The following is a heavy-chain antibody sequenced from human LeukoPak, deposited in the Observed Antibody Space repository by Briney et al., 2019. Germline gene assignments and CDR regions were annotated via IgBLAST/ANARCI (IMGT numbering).Heavy chain of an antibody. J-gene: IGHJ4*02. CDR1: GYTFIDSF. CDR3: AARMRF. D-gene: IGHD2/OR15-2a*01. Sequence: ASVKVSFKTSGYTFIDSFIHWMQQASGKGFEWMGLIDPEDGATEYAERFQGRVTITADRSTDTAYLELTSLRSDDTAVYFCAARMRFWGQGTRVTVSS. V-gene: IGHV1-69-2*01. CDR2: IDPEDGAT.